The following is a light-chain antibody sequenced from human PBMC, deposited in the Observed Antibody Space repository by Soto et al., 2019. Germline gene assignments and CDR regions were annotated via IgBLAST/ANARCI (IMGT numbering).Light chain of an antibody. J-gene: IGKJ1*01. CDR2: GAS. CDR3: QQYGSAPRT. CDR1: QSVSSNS. Sequence: EIVLTQSPGTLSLSPGERATLSCRASQSVSSNSLGWYQQKPGQAPRLLIYGASSRATGIPDRFSGSGSGTGFTLTISRLEPEDFAVYYCQQYGSAPRTFGQGTKVEIK. V-gene: IGKV3-20*01.